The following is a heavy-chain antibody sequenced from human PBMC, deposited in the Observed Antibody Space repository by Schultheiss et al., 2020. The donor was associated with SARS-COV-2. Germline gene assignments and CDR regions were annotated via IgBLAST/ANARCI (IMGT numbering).Heavy chain of an antibody. CDR3: ARIGGNSPEDY. CDR2: INAVNGNT. Sequence: ASVKVSCKASGYTFTNYAIHWVRQAPGQRLEWMGWINAVNGNTRYSQKFQGRVTITRDTSTSTAYMELRNLRSDDTAVYYCARIGGNSPEDYWGQGTLVTVSS. CDR1: GYTFTNYA. D-gene: IGHD4-23*01. V-gene: IGHV1-3*01. J-gene: IGHJ4*02.